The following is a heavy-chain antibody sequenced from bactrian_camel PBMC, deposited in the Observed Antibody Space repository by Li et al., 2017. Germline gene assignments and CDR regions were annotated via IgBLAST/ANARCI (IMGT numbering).Heavy chain of an antibody. D-gene: IGHD4*01. CDR2: ISENGATT. Sequence: HVQLVESGGGLVQPGGSLRISCAASGITFSAYWMYWVRQAPGKGLEWVSGISENGATTGYAEAVKGRFTMSRDNAKNTVYLQINSLKPEDTAVYYCATGGSIWTMAFDFWGQGTQVTVS. CDR3: ATGGSIWTMAFDF. J-gene: IGHJ6*01. V-gene: IGHV3S1*01. CDR1: GITFSAYW.